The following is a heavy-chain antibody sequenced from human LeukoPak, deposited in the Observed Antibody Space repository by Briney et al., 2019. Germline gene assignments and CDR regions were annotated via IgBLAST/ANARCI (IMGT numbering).Heavy chain of an antibody. V-gene: IGHV3-11*01. J-gene: IGHJ4*02. CDR3: ASTLDVAAAGNFDY. CDR2: ISSSGSTI. Sequence: PGGSSRLSCAASGFTFSDYYMSWIRQAPGKGLEWVSYISSSGSTIYYADSVKGRFTISRDNAKNSLYLQMNSLRAEDTAVYYCASTLDVAAAGNFDYWGQGTLVTVSS. D-gene: IGHD6-13*01. CDR1: GFTFSDYY.